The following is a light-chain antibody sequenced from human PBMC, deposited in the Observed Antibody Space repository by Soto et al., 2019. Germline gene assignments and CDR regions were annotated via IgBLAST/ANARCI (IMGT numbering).Light chain of an antibody. CDR3: QQRSNWPPIT. V-gene: IGKV3-11*01. Sequence: EIVMTQSPATLSGHPGEKATLSARASQSVSSNLAWYQQKPGQAPRLLIYDAFNRATGIPARFSGSGSGTDFTLTIRSLEPEDLAVYYCQQRSNWPPITVGQGKRLEIK. CDR1: QSVSSN. J-gene: IGKJ5*01. CDR2: DAF.